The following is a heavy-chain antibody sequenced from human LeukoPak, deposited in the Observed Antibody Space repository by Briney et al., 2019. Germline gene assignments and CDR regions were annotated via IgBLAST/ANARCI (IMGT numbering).Heavy chain of an antibody. V-gene: IGHV3-21*01. Sequence: GGSLRLSCAASGFTFSSYGMNWVHHAPGKGLEWVSFVSIGGSFIYYADSVKGRFTISRDDAKNSLYLEMNSLTAEDTAEYYCARNKINTVTTGWYFDLWGRGTLVSVSS. CDR2: VSIGGSFI. CDR3: ARNKINTVTTGWYFDL. D-gene: IGHD4-17*01. J-gene: IGHJ2*01. CDR1: GFTFSSYG.